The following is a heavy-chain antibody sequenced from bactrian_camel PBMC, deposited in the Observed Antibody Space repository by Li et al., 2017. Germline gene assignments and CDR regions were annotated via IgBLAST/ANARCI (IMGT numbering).Heavy chain of an antibody. CDR3: VRSPLFFLAITDEPRDY. Sequence: VQLVESGGGSVQAGGSLRLSCAASGFGFSAYDMSWARQAPGKGLEWVSTLEWDGTDTYYADFVKGRFTISKGNTMNTVYLQMNSLKPEDTAVYYCVRSPLFFLAITDEPRDYWGQGTQVTVS. CDR1: GFGFSAYD. J-gene: IGHJ4*01. CDR2: LEWDGTDT. D-gene: IGHD1*01. V-gene: IGHV3S6*01.